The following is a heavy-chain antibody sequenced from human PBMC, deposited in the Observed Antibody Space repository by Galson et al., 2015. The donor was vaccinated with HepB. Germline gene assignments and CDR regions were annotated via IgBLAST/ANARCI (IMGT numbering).Heavy chain of an antibody. J-gene: IGHJ2*01. D-gene: IGHD1/OR15-1a*01. CDR2: ISSSSSYT. V-gene: IGHV3-11*06. Sequence: SLRLSCAASGFTFSDYYMSWIRQAPGKGLEWVSYISSSSSYTNYADSVKGRFTISRDNAKNSLYLQMNSLRAEDTAVYYCARCLRAGGAIGWNNWYFDLWGRGTLVTVSS. CDR3: ARCLRAGGAIGWNNWYFDL. CDR1: GFTFSDYY.